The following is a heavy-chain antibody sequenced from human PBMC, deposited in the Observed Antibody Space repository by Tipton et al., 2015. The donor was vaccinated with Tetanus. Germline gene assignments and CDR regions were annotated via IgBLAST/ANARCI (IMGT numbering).Heavy chain of an antibody. Sequence: TLSLTCTVSGDSVSGYYWSWIRQPPGKGLEWVGYVYYTGDTNYNPSLKSRVTISMDRSENQISLKMTSVTAADTAVYYCAKSDGAQTSGWYPLLYFDFWGQGTLVTVSS. J-gene: IGHJ4*02. V-gene: IGHV4-59*02. CDR3: AKSDGAQTSGWYPLLYFDF. CDR1: GDSVSGYY. D-gene: IGHD6-19*01. CDR2: VYYTGDT.